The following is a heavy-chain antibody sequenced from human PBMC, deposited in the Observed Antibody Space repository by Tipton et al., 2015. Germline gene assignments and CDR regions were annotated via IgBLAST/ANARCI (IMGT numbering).Heavy chain of an antibody. CDR2: ISTTSRYI. D-gene: IGHD3-22*01. CDR3: AKGFLYYYDSSGYSFDY. J-gene: IGHJ4*02. V-gene: IGHV3-21*04. CDR1: GFNFNTYI. Sequence: GSLRFSCSASGFNFNTYIMNWVRQAPGKGLEWVSSISTTSRYIYYVDSVKGRFTISRDNAKNSLYLEMNSLRAEDTAVYYCAKGFLYYYDSSGYSFDYWGQGTLVTVSS.